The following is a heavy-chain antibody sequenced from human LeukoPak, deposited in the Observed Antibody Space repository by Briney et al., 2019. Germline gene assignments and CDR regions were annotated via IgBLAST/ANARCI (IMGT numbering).Heavy chain of an antibody. CDR1: GFTFGDYA. CDR3: TRGYSYGFH. CDR2: IRSKTHSGAT. Sequence: GGSLRLSCTASGFTFGDYAMSWFRQAPGKGLEWLGFIRSKTHSGATEYAASVRGRFTISRDDSKSIAYLQMDSLKTEDTAMYYCTRGYSYGFHWGQGTLITVSS. V-gene: IGHV3-49*03. J-gene: IGHJ4*02. D-gene: IGHD5-18*01.